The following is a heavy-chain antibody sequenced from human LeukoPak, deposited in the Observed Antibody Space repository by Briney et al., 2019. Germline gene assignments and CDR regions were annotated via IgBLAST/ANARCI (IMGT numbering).Heavy chain of an antibody. D-gene: IGHD3-10*01. CDR2: ILGSGGGT. CDR3: ATTPGAYYYYHMDV. V-gene: IGHV3-23*01. Sequence: GGSLRLSCAASGFTFSTYVMTWVRQAPGKGLEWVSAILGSGGGTYYADSVKGRFTISRDNSKNTLYLQMNSLRAEDAAVYYCATTPGAYYYYHMDVWGQGTTVTVSS. CDR1: GFTFSTYV. J-gene: IGHJ6*02.